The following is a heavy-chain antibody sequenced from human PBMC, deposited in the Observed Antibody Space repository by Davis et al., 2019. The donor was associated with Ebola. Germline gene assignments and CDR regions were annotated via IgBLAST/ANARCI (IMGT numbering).Heavy chain of an antibody. CDR3: ARDGNSFQSPDC. V-gene: IGHV5-51*01. CDR2: IHPGDSDI. Sequence: GESLKISCTASGYSFTTSWIGWVRQVPGKGLEWMGLIHPGDSDIRYSPSFQGQVTISVDKSITTAYLQWSSLKASDTAMYYCARDGNSFQSPDCWGQGTLVTVSS. D-gene: IGHD4-11*01. CDR1: GYSFTTSW. J-gene: IGHJ4*02.